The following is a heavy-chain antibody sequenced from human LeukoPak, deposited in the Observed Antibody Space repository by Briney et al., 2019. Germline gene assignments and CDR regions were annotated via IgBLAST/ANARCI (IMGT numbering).Heavy chain of an antibody. V-gene: IGHV4-61*02. CDR2: VYPSGNT. CDR3: ARDRELLSFGELLGGGNWFDP. D-gene: IGHD3-10*01. J-gene: IGHJ5*02. CDR1: GDSISTYYYY. Sequence: SETLSLTCTVSGDSISTYYYYWSWVRQPAGKGLEWIGRVYPSGNTNYNPYNPSLTDRVTISIDASRNQFSLILTSVTAADTAIYYCARDRELLSFGELLGGGNWFDPWGQGTLVTVSS.